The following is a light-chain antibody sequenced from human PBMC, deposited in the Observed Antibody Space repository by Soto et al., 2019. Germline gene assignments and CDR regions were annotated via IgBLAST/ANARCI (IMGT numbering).Light chain of an antibody. CDR1: SSDVGGYNY. CDR3: SSYTSSSTPVV. Sequence: QSALTQPASVSGSPGQSITISCTGTSSDVGGYNYVSWYQQHPDKAPKLMIYEVSHRPSGVSTRFSGSKSGNTASLTISGLQAEDEADYYCSSYTSSSTPVVFGGGTKLTVL. CDR2: EVS. J-gene: IGLJ2*01. V-gene: IGLV2-14*01.